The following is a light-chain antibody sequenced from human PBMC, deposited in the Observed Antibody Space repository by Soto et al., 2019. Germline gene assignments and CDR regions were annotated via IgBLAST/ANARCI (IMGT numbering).Light chain of an antibody. CDR2: DAS. J-gene: IGKJ2*01. CDR1: QRVSSY. CDR3: QQRNNWPNT. Sequence: EIVLTQSPATLSLSPGERATLSCRASQRVSSYLAWYQQKPGQAPRLLIYDASNRATGVPARFSGSGSGTDFTLTISRLEPEDCAVYYCQQRNNWPNTFGQGTKLEIK. V-gene: IGKV3-11*01.